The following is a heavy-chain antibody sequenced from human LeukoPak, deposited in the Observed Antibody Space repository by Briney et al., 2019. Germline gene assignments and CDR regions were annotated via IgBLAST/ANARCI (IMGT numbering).Heavy chain of an antibody. CDR1: GFTFGDSA. D-gene: IGHD2-21*02. J-gene: IGHJ4*02. CDR3: ARHCGGDCFLDY. V-gene: IGHV3-73*01. Sequence: PGGSLRLSCAASGFTFGDSAMHWVRQASGKGLEWVGRIRSKANSYATVHAASVKGRFAISRDDSKNTAYLQMNSLKTEDTAVYYCARHCGGDCFLDYWGQGTLVTVSS. CDR2: IRSKANSYAT.